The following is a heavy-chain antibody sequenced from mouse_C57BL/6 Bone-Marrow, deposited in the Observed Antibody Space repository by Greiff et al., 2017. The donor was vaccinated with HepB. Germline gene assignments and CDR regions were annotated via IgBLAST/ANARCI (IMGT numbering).Heavy chain of an antibody. D-gene: IGHD1-1*01. CDR3: TISFPHYCGSSWFAY. J-gene: IGHJ3*01. V-gene: IGHV6-6*01. CDR1: GFTFSDAW. CDR2: IRNKANNHAT. Sequence: EVQLQESGGGLVQPGGSMKLSCAASGFTFSDAWMDWVRQSPEKGLEWVAEIRNKANNHATYYAESVKGRFTISRDDSKSSVYLQMNSLRAEDTGMYYCTISFPHYCGSSWFAYWGQGTLVTVSA.